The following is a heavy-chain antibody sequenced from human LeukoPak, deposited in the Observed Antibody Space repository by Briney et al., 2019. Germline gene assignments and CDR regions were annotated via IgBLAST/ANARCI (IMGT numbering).Heavy chain of an antibody. J-gene: IGHJ4*02. D-gene: IGHD3-10*01. V-gene: IGHV3-21*01. Sequence: PVGSLRLSCAASGFTFSTYSMNWVRQAPGKGLEWVSSISTGSSYISYADSVKGRFTISRDNAKNSLYLQMNSLRAEDTAVYYCATTELPLWGQGTLVTVSS. CDR1: GFTFSTYS. CDR3: ATTELPL. CDR2: ISTGSSYI.